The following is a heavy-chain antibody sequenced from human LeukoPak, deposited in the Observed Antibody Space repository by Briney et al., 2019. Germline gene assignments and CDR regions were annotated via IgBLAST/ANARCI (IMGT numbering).Heavy chain of an antibody. J-gene: IGHJ5*02. D-gene: IGHD2-2*01. CDR2: MNPNSGNT. CDR3: ARGRSVVVPLNWFDP. V-gene: IGHV1-8*03. CDR1: GYNSTSYD. Sequence: ASVNVSCKASGYNSTSYDINWVRQATGQGLEWMGWMNPNSGNTGYAQKFQGRVTITRNTSISTAYMELSSLRSEDTAVYYCARGRSVVVPLNWFDPWGQGTLVTVSS.